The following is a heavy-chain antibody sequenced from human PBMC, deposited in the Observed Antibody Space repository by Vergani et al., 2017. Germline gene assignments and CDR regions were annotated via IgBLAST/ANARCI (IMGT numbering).Heavy chain of an antibody. CDR3: ARGPPGYDYDWESYNRDV. CDR1: GGSVSSGSYY. V-gene: IGHV4-61*01. J-gene: IGHJ6*02. CDR2: IYYSGST. D-gene: IGHD3-16*01. Sequence: QVQLQESGPGLVKPSETLSLTCTVSGGSVSSGSYYWSWIRQPPGKGLEWIGYIYYSGSTNYNPTLKSRVTISVDTPKNQFSLKLSSVTAADTAVYYCARGPPGYDYDWESYNRDVWGQGTTVTVSS.